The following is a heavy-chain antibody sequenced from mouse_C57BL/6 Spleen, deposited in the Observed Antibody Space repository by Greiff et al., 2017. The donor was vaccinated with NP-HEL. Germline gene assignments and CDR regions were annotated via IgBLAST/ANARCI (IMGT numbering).Heavy chain of an antibody. CDR3: VLNDFDY. D-gene: IGHD1-3*01. Sequence: EVQLVESGAELVRPGASVKLSCTASGFNIKDYYMHWVKQSPEQGLEWIGRIDPEDGDTEYAPKFKGKATMTADTSSNAAYLQLSSVTSEATAVYYCVLNDFDYWGQGTTLTVSS. V-gene: IGHV14-1*01. CDR2: IDPEDGDT. J-gene: IGHJ2*01. CDR1: GFNIKDYY.